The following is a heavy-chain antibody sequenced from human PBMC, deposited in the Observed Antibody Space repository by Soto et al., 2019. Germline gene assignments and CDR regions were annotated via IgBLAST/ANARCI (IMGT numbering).Heavy chain of an antibody. V-gene: IGHV3-9*01. Sequence: SLRLFCAASGFTFDDYAMRWARPAPGRGREWVSGISRNSGSISYAASVKGRFTIARVHAKNALYLQMNSLRAENTALYYCAKGRALLQCSFDYGGQGTLGTVSS. CDR3: AKGRALLQCSFDY. CDR2: ISRNSGSI. J-gene: IGHJ4*02. CDR1: GFTFDDYA. D-gene: IGHD2-21*01.